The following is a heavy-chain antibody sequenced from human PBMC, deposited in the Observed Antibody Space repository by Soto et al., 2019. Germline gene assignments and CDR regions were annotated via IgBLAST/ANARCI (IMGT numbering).Heavy chain of an antibody. D-gene: IGHD1-26*01. V-gene: IGHV3-30*18. J-gene: IGHJ6*03. CDR1: GFTFSSYG. Sequence: PGGSLRLSCAASGFTFSSYGMHWVRQAPGKGLEWVAVISYDGSNIYYADSVKGRFTISRDNSKNTLYLQMNSLRAEDTAVYYCAKDTGPGELETYYYSYYLDVWGKGTTVTVSS. CDR3: AKDTGPGELETYYYSYYLDV. CDR2: ISYDGSNI.